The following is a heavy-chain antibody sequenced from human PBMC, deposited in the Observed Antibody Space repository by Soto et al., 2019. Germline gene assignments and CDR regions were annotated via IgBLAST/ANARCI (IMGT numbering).Heavy chain of an antibody. CDR3: ASHYDLWTGYLSPVDY. J-gene: IGHJ4*02. V-gene: IGHV3-11*01. CDR2: IDTSSTKI. D-gene: IGHD3-3*01. Sequence: GGSLRLSCAASGYTFSDYYLSWIRQAPGKGLEWISYIDTSSTKIYYAGSVRGRFTISRDNGKNSLFLEMNNLRVEDTAVYFCASHYDLWTGYLSPVDYWGRGPLVT. CDR1: GYTFSDYY.